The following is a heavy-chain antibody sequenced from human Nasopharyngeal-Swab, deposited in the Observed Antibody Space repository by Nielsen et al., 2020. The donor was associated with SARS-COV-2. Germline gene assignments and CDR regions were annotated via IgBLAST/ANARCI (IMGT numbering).Heavy chain of an antibody. J-gene: IGHJ4*02. CDR3: VRDFNWGFFDY. CDR1: GGSISSGGYY. V-gene: IGHV4-31*03. CDR2: IYYSGSI. D-gene: IGHD7-27*01. Sequence: SETLSLTCTVSGGSISSGGYYWSWIRQHPGKGLEWIGYIYYSGSIYYNPSLKSRVTISVDTSKNQFSLKLSSVTAADTAVYYCVRDFNWGFFDYWGQGALVTVSS.